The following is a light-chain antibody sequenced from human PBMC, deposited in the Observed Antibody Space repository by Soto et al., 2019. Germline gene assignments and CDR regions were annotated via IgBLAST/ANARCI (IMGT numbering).Light chain of an antibody. Sequence: EIVMTQSPATLSVSPGERATLSCRASQSVSSNLAWYQQKPGQAPRLLIYGASSRATGIPVRFSGSGSGTEFTLTISRLESEDSAVYYCQHYGSSPGLTFGGGTKVDI. CDR2: GAS. V-gene: IGKV3-15*01. CDR3: QHYGSSPGLT. CDR1: QSVSSN. J-gene: IGKJ4*01.